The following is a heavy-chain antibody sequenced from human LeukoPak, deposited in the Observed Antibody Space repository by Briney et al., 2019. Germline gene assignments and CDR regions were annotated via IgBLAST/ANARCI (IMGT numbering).Heavy chain of an antibody. CDR2: IYYSGST. V-gene: IGHV4-31*03. CDR3: ARDNPSCSSTSCMMGYCYYGMDV. CDR1: GGSISSGGYY. J-gene: IGHJ6*02. Sequence: SQTLSLTCTVSGGSISSGGYYWSWIRQHPGKGLEWIGYIYYSGSTYYNPSLKSRVTISVDTSKNQFSLKLSSVTAADTAVYYCARDNPSCSSTSCMMGYCYYGMDVWGQGTMVTVSS. D-gene: IGHD2-2*01.